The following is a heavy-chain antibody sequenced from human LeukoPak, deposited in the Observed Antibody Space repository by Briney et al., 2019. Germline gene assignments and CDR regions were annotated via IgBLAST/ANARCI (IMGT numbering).Heavy chain of an antibody. CDR1: GFTFSNAW. CDR3: TTGKVATITDY. V-gene: IGHV3-15*01. J-gene: IGHJ4*02. CDR2: IKSKTDGGTT. D-gene: IGHD5-12*01. Sequence: GGSLRLSCAASGFTFSNAWMSWVRQAPGKGLEWVGRIKSKTDGGTTDYAAPVKGRFTISRDDSKNTLYLRMNSLKTEDTAVYYCTTGKVATITDYWGQGTLVTVSS.